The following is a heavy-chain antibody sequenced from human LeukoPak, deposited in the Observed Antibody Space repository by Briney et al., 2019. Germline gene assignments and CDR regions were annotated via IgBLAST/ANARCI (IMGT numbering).Heavy chain of an antibody. CDR1: GYTFTGYY. CDR2: INPNSGGT. CDR3: ARGYCSGGSCYYYYYMDV. D-gene: IGHD2-15*01. Sequence: ASVKVSCKASGYTFTGYYMHWVRQAPGQGLEWMGWINPNSGGTNHAQKFQGRVTMTRDTSISTAYMELSRLRSDDTAVYYCARGYCSGGSCYYYYYMDVWGKGTTVTISS. J-gene: IGHJ6*03. V-gene: IGHV1-2*02.